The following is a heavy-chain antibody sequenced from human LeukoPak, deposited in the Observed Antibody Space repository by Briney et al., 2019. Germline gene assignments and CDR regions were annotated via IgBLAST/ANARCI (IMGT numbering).Heavy chain of an antibody. Sequence: GGSLRLSCAASGFTFSSYAMSWVRQAPGKGLVWVSGISRDGTITNYADAVKGRFTISRDNAKNTLYLQMNSLRVEDTAVYSCARGWYGPDSCGQGTLVTVSS. D-gene: IGHD1-14*01. CDR3: ARGWYGPDS. V-gene: IGHV3-74*01. J-gene: IGHJ5*01. CDR1: GFTFSSYA. CDR2: ISRDGTIT.